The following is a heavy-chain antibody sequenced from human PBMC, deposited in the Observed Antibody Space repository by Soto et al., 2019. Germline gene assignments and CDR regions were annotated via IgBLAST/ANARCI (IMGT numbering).Heavy chain of an antibody. D-gene: IGHD4-17*01. CDR2: IYHSGST. CDR1: VGSISSGGYS. V-gene: IGHV4-30-2*01. CDR3: ASVNYGGKHGFDY. J-gene: IGHJ4*02. Sequence: SETLSLTCAVSVGSISSGGYSWSWIRQPPGKGLEWIGYIYHSGSTYYNPSLKSRVTISVDRSKNQFSLKLRSVTAADTAVYSCASVNYGGKHGFDYWGQGTLVTVSS.